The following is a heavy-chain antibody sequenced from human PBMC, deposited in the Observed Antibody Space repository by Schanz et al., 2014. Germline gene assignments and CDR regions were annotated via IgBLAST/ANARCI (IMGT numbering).Heavy chain of an antibody. Sequence: AQLVESGGGVVQPGRSLRLSCVASGFTFISYDIHWVRQAPGKGLEWVSAISGSGGSTVYADSVKGRFTISRDNSNNTVFLQMNSLRAEDTAVYYCAKDFFIGVARGVIISHDAIDIWGQGTKVTVSS. CDR1: GFTFISYD. CDR2: ISGSGGST. D-gene: IGHD3-10*01. J-gene: IGHJ3*02. CDR3: AKDFFIGVARGVIISHDAIDI. V-gene: IGHV3-23*04.